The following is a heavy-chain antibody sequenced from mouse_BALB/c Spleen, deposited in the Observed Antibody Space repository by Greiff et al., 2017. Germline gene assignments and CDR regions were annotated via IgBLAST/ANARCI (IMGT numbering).Heavy chain of an antibody. CDR3: ARSPSSFYGNYFDY. V-gene: IGHV2-2*02. Sequence: VQLQESGPGLVQPSQSLSITCTVSGFSLTSYGVHWVRQSPGKGLEWLGVIWSGGSTDYNAAFISRLSISKDNSKSQVFFKMNSLQANDTAIYYCARSPSSFYGNYFDYWGQGTTLTVSS. CDR1: GFSLTSYG. D-gene: IGHD2-10*01. CDR2: IWSGGST. J-gene: IGHJ2*01.